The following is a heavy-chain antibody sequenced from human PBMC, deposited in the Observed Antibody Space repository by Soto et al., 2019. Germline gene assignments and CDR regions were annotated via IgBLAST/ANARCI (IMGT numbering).Heavy chain of an antibody. CDR3: AGERVWGMDV. CDR2: MNPNSGNT. D-gene: IGHD6-13*01. V-gene: IGHV1-8*01. CDR1: GYTFTSYD. J-gene: IGHJ6*02. Sequence: QVPLVQSGADVKKPVASVKVSCKASGYTFTSYDINWLRQATGQGLEWMGWMNPNSGNTGYAQKFQGRITITRKTSFSRANMALSRLRSEDTEVYFWAGERVWGMDVWGQGTTVTVSS.